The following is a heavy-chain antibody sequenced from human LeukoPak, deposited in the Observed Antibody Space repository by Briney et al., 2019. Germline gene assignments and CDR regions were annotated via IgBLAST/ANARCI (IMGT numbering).Heavy chain of an antibody. J-gene: IGHJ4*02. CDR1: GFTVSSNY. D-gene: IGHD2-2*01. V-gene: IGHV3-66*04. CDR2: IYSGGST. CDR3: ARQVSCDTTTCYAGMPPDY. Sequence: GGSLRLSCAASGFTVSSNYMSWVRQAPGKGLEWVSVIYSGGSTYYADSVKGRFTISGDNSKNTLYLQMNSLRAEDTAVYYCARQVSCDTTTCYAGMPPDYWGQGTLVTVSS.